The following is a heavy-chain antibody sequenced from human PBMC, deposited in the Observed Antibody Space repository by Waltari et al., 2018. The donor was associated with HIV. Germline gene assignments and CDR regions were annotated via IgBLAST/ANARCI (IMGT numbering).Heavy chain of an antibody. CDR1: GFSFSIYA. D-gene: IGHD6-13*01. CDR3: TKDPVTAVGNINWFDP. CDR2: ISGSGDNR. V-gene: IGHV3-23*01. J-gene: IGHJ5*02. Sequence: EVQLLESGGGLVQPGGSLRLPCSASGFSFSIYAMNWVRQAPGKGLEWVSGISGSGDNRYYADSVKGRFTISRDNSKNKVFLQMKSLRPEDTAFYYCTKDPVTAVGNINWFDPWGQGTLVTVSS.